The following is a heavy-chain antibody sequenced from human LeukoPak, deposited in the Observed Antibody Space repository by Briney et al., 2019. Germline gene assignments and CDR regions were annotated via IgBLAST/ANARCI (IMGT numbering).Heavy chain of an antibody. J-gene: IGHJ4*02. CDR3: ARCSGGSCYSYYFDY. V-gene: IGHV3-30-3*01. CDR1: GFTFSSYA. D-gene: IGHD2-15*01. CDR2: ISYNGSNK. Sequence: GGSLRLSCAASGFTFSSYAMHWVRQAPGKGLEWVAVISYNGSNKYYADSVKGRFTISRDNSKSTLYLQMNSLRAEDTAVYYCARCSGGSCYSYYFDYWGQGTLVTVSS.